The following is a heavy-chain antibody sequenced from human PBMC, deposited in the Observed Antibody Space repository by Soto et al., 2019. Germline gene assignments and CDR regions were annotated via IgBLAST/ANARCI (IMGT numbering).Heavy chain of an antibody. CDR3: AKDQRVVAGRNPYYYYGMDV. CDR1: GFTFSSYA. V-gene: IGHV3-23*01. J-gene: IGHJ6*02. D-gene: IGHD6-19*01. Sequence: PGGSLRLSCAASGFTFSSYAMSWVRQAPGKGLEWVSAISGSGGSTYYADSVKGRFTISRDNSKNTLYLQMNSLRAEDTAVYYCAKDQRVVAGRNPYYYYGMDVWGQGTTVTVSS. CDR2: ISGSGGST.